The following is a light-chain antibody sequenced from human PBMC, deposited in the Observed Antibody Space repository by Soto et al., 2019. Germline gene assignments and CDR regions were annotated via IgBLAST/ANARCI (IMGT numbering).Light chain of an antibody. CDR2: GNS. V-gene: IGLV1-40*01. Sequence: QSVLTQPPSVSGAPGQRVTISCSGSTSKIGTSYDVYWYQHLPGAAPKLPIYGNSNRPSGVPDRFSGSKAGTSASLAITGLQAEDEADYYCQSYDINLRLYVFGTGTKVIVL. CDR3: QSYDINLRLYV. J-gene: IGLJ1*01. CDR1: TSKIGTSYD.